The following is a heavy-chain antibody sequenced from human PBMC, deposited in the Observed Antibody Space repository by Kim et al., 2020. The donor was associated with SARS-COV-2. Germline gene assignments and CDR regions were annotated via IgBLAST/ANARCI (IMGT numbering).Heavy chain of an antibody. CDR2: IIPIFGTA. V-gene: IGHV1-69*13. CDR1: GGTFSSYA. J-gene: IGHJ1*01. Sequence: SVKVSCKASGGTFSSYAINWVRQAPGQGLEWMGGIIPIFGTANYAQKFQGRVTITADESTSTAYMELSSLRSEDTAVYYCARGYYGSGSYDAGEYFQHWGQGTLVTVSS. CDR3: ARGYYGSGSYDAGEYFQH. D-gene: IGHD3-10*01.